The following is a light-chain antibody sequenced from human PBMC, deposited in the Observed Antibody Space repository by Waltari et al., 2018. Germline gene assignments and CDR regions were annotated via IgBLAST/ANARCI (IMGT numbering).Light chain of an antibody. CDR2: TDS. V-gene: IGLV3-25*03. Sequence: SYELTQPPSVSVSPGQTARITCSGNALTKQYAYWYQQKPGQAPVLVIYTDSERPSGIPERFSGSSSGKTVTLTISGVQAEDEADYYCQSADSSGTYVVFGGGTKLTVL. J-gene: IGLJ2*01. CDR3: QSADSSGTYVV. CDR1: ALTKQY.